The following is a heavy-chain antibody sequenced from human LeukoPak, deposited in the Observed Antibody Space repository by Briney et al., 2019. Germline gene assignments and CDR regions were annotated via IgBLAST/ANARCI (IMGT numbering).Heavy chain of an antibody. CDR2: IKEDGSEK. CDR1: GFTFSRHW. V-gene: IGHV3-7*01. CDR3: ARDRVAPFDC. J-gene: IGHJ4*02. Sequence: PGGSLRLSCAASGFTFSRHWMSWVRQAPGKGLEWVANIKEDGSEKYCVDSVKGRFTISRDNAKNSLYLQMNSLRAEDTAVYYCARDRVAPFDCWGQGTLVTVSS. D-gene: IGHD2-15*01.